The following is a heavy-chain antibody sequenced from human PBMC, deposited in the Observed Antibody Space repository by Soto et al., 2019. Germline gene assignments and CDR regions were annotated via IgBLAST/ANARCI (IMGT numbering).Heavy chain of an antibody. D-gene: IGHD6-19*01. V-gene: IGHV3-9*01. CDR3: AKAPPGDGSGWYGDY. CDR2: ISWNSGSI. Sequence: GGSLRLSCAASGFTFDDYAMHWVRQAPGKGLEWVSGISWNSGSIGYADSVKGRFTISRDNAKNSLYLQMNSLRAEDTALYYCAKAPPGDGSGWYGDYWGQGTLVTVSS. CDR1: GFTFDDYA. J-gene: IGHJ4*02.